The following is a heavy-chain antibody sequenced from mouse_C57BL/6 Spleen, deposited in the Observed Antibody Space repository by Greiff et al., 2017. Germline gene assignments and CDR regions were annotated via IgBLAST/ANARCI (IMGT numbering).Heavy chain of an antibody. D-gene: IGHD1-1*01. CDR3: ARMRYYGSSFWYFDV. CDR2: IDPSDSET. CDR1: GYTFTSYW. V-gene: IGHV1-52*01. Sequence: VQLQQPGAELVRPGSSVKLSCKASGYTFTSYWMHWVKQRPIQGLEWIGNIDPSDSETHYNQKFKDKATFTVDKSSSTAYMQISSLTSEDSAVYYCARMRYYGSSFWYFDVWGTGTTVTVSS. J-gene: IGHJ1*03.